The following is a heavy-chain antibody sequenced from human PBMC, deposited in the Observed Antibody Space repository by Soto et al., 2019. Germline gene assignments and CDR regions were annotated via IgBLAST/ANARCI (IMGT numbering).Heavy chain of an antibody. V-gene: IGHV4-34*01. Sequence: QVQLQQWGAGLLKPSETLSLTCAVYGGSFSGYYWTWIRQPPGTGLEWIGEINHSGSTNYNPSLKSRVTISVDTSKNQFSLKLHSVTAADTAVYYCARDKITGLFDYWGQGTLVTVSS. J-gene: IGHJ4*02. D-gene: IGHD2-8*02. CDR1: GGSFSGYY. CDR3: ARDKITGLFDY. CDR2: INHSGST.